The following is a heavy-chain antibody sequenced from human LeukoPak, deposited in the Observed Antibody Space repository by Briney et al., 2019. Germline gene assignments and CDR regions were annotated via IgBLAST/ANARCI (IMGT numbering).Heavy chain of an antibody. CDR3: ARTPWFGELGGGY. CDR1: GLPFSSYG. J-gene: IGHJ4*02. Sequence: GGSLRLSCVVSGLPFSSYGMHWVRQAPGKGLEWVAFIRSDETTKYYTDSVKGRFTISRDNSKNTLYLQMNSLRAEDTAVYYCARTPWFGELGGGYWGQGTLVTVSS. CDR2: IRSDETTK. V-gene: IGHV3-30*02. D-gene: IGHD3-10*01.